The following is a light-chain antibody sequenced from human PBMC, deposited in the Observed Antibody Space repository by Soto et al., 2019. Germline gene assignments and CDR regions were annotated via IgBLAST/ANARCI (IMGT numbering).Light chain of an antibody. CDR3: QHYGASPKYT. CDR1: QSVSSSS. Sequence: EIVLTQSPGTLSLSPGERATLSCRASQSVSSSSLAWYRQKPGQAPRLLIYGASSRATGIPDRFSGSGSGTDFTLTISRLEPEDFAVYYCQHYGASPKYTFGQGTKLEIK. CDR2: GAS. V-gene: IGKV3-20*01. J-gene: IGKJ2*01.